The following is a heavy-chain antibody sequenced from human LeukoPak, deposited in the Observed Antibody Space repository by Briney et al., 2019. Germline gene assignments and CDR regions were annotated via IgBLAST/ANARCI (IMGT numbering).Heavy chain of an antibody. V-gene: IGHV3-21*01. CDR3: ARDGSTIFGVVITDY. J-gene: IGHJ4*02. CDR2: ISSSSSYI. CDR1: GFTFSSYS. D-gene: IGHD3-3*01. Sequence: GGSLRLSCAASGFTFSSYSMNWVRQAPGKGLEWVSSISSSSSYIYYADSVKGRFTISRDNAKNSLYLQMNSLRAEDTAVYYCARDGSTIFGVVITDYWGQGTLVTVSS.